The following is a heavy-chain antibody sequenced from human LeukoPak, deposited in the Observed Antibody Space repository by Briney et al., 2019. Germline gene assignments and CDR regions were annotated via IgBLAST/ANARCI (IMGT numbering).Heavy chain of an antibody. V-gene: IGHV1-2*02. CDR3: ARDLRPFTMVRGVIQY. CDR2: INPNSGGT. Sequence: ASVKVSCKASGYTFTGYYMHWVRQAPGQGLEWMGWINPNSGGTNYAQKFQGRVTMTRDTSISTAYMELSRLRSDDTAVYYCARDLRPFTMVRGVIQYWGQGTLVTVSS. J-gene: IGHJ4*02. D-gene: IGHD3-10*01. CDR1: GYTFTGYY.